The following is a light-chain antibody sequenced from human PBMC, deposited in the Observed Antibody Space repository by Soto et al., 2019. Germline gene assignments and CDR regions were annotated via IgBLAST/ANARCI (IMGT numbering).Light chain of an antibody. CDR1: QSIGNW. CDR2: KAS. Sequence: DIQMTQSPSTLSASIGDRVTITCRASQSIGNWLAWYQQKPGKAPNLLIYKASTLESGVPSRFSGSGSGTDFTLTINSLKPDDFATDYCQQYNSYSYTFGQGTQLEIK. J-gene: IGKJ2*01. CDR3: QQYNSYSYT. V-gene: IGKV1-5*03.